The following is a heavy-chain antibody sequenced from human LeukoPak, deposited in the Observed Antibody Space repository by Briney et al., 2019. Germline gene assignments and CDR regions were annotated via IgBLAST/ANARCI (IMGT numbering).Heavy chain of an antibody. CDR2: INPNSGGT. Sequence: ASVKVSCKASGYTFTGYYMHWVRQAPGQGLEWMGWINPNSGGTNYAQKFQGRVTMTRDTSISTAYMELSSLRSDDTAVYYCARGGLYGSSWYSFDMWGQGTMVTISS. CDR3: ARGGLYGSSWYSFDM. CDR1: GYTFTGYY. J-gene: IGHJ3*02. V-gene: IGHV1-2*02. D-gene: IGHD6-13*01.